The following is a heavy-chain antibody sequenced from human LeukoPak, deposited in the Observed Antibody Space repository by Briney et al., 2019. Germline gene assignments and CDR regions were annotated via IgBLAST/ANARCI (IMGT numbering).Heavy chain of an antibody. CDR2: IYYSGST. Sequence: PSETLSLTCTVSGGSISSSSYYWGWIRQPPGKGLEWIGYIYYSGSTYYNPSLESRVTISVDTSKNHFSLKLTSVTAADTAVYYCARLKLGSGWYGWIDPWGQGTLVTVSS. V-gene: IGHV4-61*03. J-gene: IGHJ5*02. CDR1: GGSISSSSYY. D-gene: IGHD6-19*01. CDR3: ARLKLGSGWYGWIDP.